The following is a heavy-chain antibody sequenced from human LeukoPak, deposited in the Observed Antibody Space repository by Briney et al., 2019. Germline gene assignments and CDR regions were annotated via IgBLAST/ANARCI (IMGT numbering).Heavy chain of an antibody. J-gene: IGHJ3*02. CDR1: GYTFTSYG. CDR3: ARPSAYSGSYYSVAFDI. V-gene: IGHV1-46*01. D-gene: IGHD1-26*01. CDR2: INPSGGST. Sequence: ASVKVACKASGYTFTSYGISWVRQAPGQGLEWMGIINPSGGSTSYAQKFQGRVTMTRDMSTSTVYMELSSLRSEDTAVYYCARPSAYSGSYYSVAFDIWGQGTMVTVSS.